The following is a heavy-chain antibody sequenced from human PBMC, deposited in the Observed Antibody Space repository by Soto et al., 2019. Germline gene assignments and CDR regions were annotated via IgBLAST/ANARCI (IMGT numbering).Heavy chain of an antibody. D-gene: IGHD2-2*01. J-gene: IGHJ4*02. CDR3: ARGPPIVLEHFDY. CDR1: GLTFSSYG. Sequence: GGSLRLSCAASGLTFSSYGMHWVRQAPGKGLEWVAVISYDGSNKYYADSVKGRFTISRDNSKNTLYLQMNSLRADDTAVYYCARGPPIVLEHFDYWGQGTLVTVSA. V-gene: IGHV3-30*03. CDR2: ISYDGSNK.